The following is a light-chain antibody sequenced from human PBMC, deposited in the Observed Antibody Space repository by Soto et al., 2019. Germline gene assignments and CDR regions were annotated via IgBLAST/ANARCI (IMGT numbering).Light chain of an antibody. J-gene: IGLJ3*02. V-gene: IGLV2-11*01. CDR1: SSEVGGYNY. Sequence: QSVLTQPRSVSGSPGQSVTISCTGTSSEVGGYNYVSWYQQHPGKAPKLIIYDVSTRPSGVPDRFSGSKSGNTASLTISGLQAEDEADYFCCSYAGSFTFVFGGGTKLTVL. CDR3: CSYAGSFTFV. CDR2: DVS.